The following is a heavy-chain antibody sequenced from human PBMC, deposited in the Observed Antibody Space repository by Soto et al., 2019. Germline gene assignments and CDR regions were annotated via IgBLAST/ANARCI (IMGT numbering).Heavy chain of an antibody. CDR1: GFTFSTYA. CDR2: ISYDGTNK. CDR3: AKDGGGYNYGYVMLDKYYYGMDV. D-gene: IGHD5-18*01. Sequence: QVQLVESGGGVVQPGRSLRLSCAASGFTFSTYAMHWVRQAPGKGLEWVAVISYDGTNKYYADSVRGRFTISRDNSKNGLFLQMNSLRAEDTAVYYCAKDGGGYNYGYVMLDKYYYGMDVWGQGTTVIVSS. V-gene: IGHV3-30-3*01. J-gene: IGHJ6*02.